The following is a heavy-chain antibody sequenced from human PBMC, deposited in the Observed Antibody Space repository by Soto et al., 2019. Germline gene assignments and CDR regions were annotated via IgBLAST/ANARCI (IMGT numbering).Heavy chain of an antibody. J-gene: IGHJ6*02. V-gene: IGHV1-3*01. CDR1: GYTFSTYA. Sequence: GASVKVYCKASGYTFSTYAMHWVRQAPGQSLEWMGWINGGTGQTRYSQRFQDRVTITRDTSAKTTYMDLTSLRSEDTAVYYCARGKGMEENYYYYGMDVWGQGTTVTVSS. CDR2: INGGTGQT. CDR3: ARGKGMEENYYYYGMDV. D-gene: IGHD1-1*01.